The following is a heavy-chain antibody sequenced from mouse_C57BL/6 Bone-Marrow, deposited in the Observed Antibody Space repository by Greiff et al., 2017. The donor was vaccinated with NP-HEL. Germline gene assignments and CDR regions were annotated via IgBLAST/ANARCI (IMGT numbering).Heavy chain of an antibody. CDR2: IYPRDGST. J-gene: IGHJ3*01. Sequence: VQRVESGPELVKPGASVKLSCKASGYTFTSYDINWVKQRPGQGLEWIGWIYPRDGSTKYNETFKGQATLTVDTSSRTAYMEIYSLTYEDSAVYFCARGGYISYWGEGTLVTVSA. D-gene: IGHD1-1*02. V-gene: IGHV1-85*01. CDR1: GYTFTSYD. CDR3: ARGGYISY.